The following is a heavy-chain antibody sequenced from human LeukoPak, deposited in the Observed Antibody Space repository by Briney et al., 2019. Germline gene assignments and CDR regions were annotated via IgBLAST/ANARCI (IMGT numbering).Heavy chain of an antibody. CDR3: ARGSLHDY. CDR2: IYYSGST. Sequence: SETLSLTCTVSGGSINSYYWSWIRQPPGKGLEWIGYIYYSGSTYYNPSLKSRVTISIDTSKNQFSLKLSSVTAADTAVYYCARGSLHDYWGQGTLVTVSS. D-gene: IGHD2-15*01. J-gene: IGHJ4*02. CDR1: GGSINSYY. V-gene: IGHV4-59*01.